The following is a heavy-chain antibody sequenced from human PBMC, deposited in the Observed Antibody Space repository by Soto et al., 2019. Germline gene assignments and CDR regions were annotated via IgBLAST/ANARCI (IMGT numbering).Heavy chain of an antibody. D-gene: IGHD3-22*01. J-gene: IGHJ6*02. CDR2: INHSGST. Sequence: PSETLSLTCAVYGGSFSGYYWGWIRQPPGKGLEWIGEINHSGSTNYNPSLKSRVTISVDTSKNQFSLKLSSVTAADTAVYYCARGPMIVVVTPYYYYGMDVWGQGTTVTVSS. CDR3: ARGPMIVVVTPYYYYGMDV. CDR1: GGSFSGYY. V-gene: IGHV4-34*01.